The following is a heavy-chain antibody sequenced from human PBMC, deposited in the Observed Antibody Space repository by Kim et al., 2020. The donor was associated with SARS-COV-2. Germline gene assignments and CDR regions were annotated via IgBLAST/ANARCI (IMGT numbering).Heavy chain of an antibody. D-gene: IGHD3-22*01. Sequence: SVKVSCKTSGATLNNCAISWVRQAPGQGLEWMGGIIPFFGATNYAQRFQGRVTITADESTSTTYLELSGLRSDDTAVYYCARENYYDSPDSRPIIYSFANWGRGTLVTVSS. CDR2: IIPFFGAT. J-gene: IGHJ4*01. CDR1: GATLNNCA. CDR3: ARENYYDSPDSRPIIYSFAN. V-gene: IGHV1-69*13.